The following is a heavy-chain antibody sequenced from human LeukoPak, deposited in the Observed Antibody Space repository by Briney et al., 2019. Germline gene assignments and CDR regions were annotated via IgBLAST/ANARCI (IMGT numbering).Heavy chain of an antibody. J-gene: IGHJ4*02. CDR3: AREGAGGKDY. D-gene: IGHD1-14*01. CDR1: GYSISSGYY. CDR2: IYHSGST. Sequence: SETLSLTCAVSGYSISSGYYWGWIRQPPGKGLEWIGSIYHSGSTYYNPSLKSRVTIPVDTSKNQFSLKLSSVTAADTAVYYCAREGAGGKDYWGQGTLVTVSS. V-gene: IGHV4-38-2*02.